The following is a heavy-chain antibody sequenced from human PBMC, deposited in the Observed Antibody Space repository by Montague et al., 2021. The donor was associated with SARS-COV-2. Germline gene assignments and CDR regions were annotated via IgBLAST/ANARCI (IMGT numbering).Heavy chain of an antibody. V-gene: IGHV4-59*08. Sequence: SETLSLTCTVSGGSIASHYWKWMRQSPGKRPEWIGYVYYNGDTKYNPSLQSRVTISIDTSENQFSLRLNSVTTADTAVYFCARGWAFDHWGQGRLVTVSS. D-gene: IGHD6-19*01. CDR1: GGSIASHY. CDR2: VYYNGDT. J-gene: IGHJ3*01. CDR3: ARGWAFDH.